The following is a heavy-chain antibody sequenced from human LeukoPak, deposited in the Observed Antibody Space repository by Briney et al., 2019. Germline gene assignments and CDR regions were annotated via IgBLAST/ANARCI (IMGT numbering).Heavy chain of an antibody. D-gene: IGHD3-22*01. Sequence: GGSLRLSCAASGFTFRSYSMHWVRQAPGKGLVWVSYISSTSSTIYYADSVKGRFTISRDNAKNSLYLQMNSLRDEDTAVYYCARAAPYYYDSSGYSAFDSWGQGTMVTVSA. J-gene: IGHJ3*02. CDR3: ARAAPYYYDSSGYSAFDS. V-gene: IGHV3-48*02. CDR1: GFTFRSYS. CDR2: ISSTSSTI.